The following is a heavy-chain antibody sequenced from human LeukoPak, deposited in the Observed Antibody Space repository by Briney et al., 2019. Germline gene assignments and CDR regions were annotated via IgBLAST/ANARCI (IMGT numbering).Heavy chain of an antibody. CDR3: ARPLSLRPACTPGDSSGYYYFFAFDI. Sequence: GVSVKVSFKASVYTFTSYDINSVRQATRQCLEWRGWINPNTGNTGWSQTVQGRVNMTMDTSISTAYMELSSLRSEDTAVYYCARPLSLRPACTPGDSSGYYYFFAFDIWGQGTMVSVSS. CDR2: INPNTGNT. CDR1: VYTFTSYD. V-gene: IGHV1-8*01. D-gene: IGHD3-22*01. J-gene: IGHJ3*02.